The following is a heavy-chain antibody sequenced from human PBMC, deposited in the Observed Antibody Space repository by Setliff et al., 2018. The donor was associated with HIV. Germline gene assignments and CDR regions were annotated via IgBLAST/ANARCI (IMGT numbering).Heavy chain of an antibody. D-gene: IGHD2-8*01. CDR3: ARPIEGYYDAFHI. Sequence: PSETLSLTCVVSGYSISSGYYWGWIRQPPGKGLEWIGSIFHSGNTYSSPSLKSRVTISVDTSKNQFSLKLTSVTAADTAVYYCARPIEGYYDAFHIWGQGTLVTVSS. V-gene: IGHV4-38-2*01. J-gene: IGHJ3*02. CDR1: GYSISSGYY. CDR2: IFHSGNT.